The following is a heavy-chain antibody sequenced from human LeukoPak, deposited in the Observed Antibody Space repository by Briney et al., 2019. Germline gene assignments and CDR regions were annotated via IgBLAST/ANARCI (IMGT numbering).Heavy chain of an antibody. CDR1: GDSISNYY. J-gene: IGHJ3*02. CDR3: ARASGITMIVVLNHDAFDI. Sequence: SETLSLTCAVSGDSISNYYWSWIRQPPGKGLEWIGYIYYSGSTNYNPSLKSRVTISVDTSKNQFSLKLSSVTAADTAVYYCARASGITMIVVLNHDAFDIWGHGTMVTVSS. V-gene: IGHV4-59*01. CDR2: IYYSGST. D-gene: IGHD3-22*01.